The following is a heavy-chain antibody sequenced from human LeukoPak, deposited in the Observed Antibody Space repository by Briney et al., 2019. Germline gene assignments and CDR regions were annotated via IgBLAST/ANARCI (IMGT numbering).Heavy chain of an antibody. Sequence: GASVKVSCKASGYTFTSYGISWVRQAPGQGLEWMGWISAYNGNTNYAQKLQGRVTMTTDTSTSTAYMELRSLRSDDTAVYYCARDGCSSTSCYAGEGATAFDYWGQGTLVSVSS. CDR1: GYTFTSYG. D-gene: IGHD2-2*01. CDR2: ISAYNGNT. V-gene: IGHV1-18*01. CDR3: ARDGCSSTSCYAGEGATAFDY. J-gene: IGHJ4*02.